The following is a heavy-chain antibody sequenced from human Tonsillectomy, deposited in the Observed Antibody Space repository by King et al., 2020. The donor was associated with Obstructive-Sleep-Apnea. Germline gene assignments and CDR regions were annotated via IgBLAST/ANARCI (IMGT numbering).Heavy chain of an antibody. D-gene: IGHD5-18*01. CDR3: ASDRGHGYSYGSDY. J-gene: IGHJ4*02. Sequence: QLVQSGAEVKKPGASVKVSCKTSGYTFTTYFMHWVRQAPGQGLEWMGIINPSVGTTGYAQKFQGRVTLTRNTSTSTVYMELSSLISVDTAVYYCASDRGHGYSYGSDYWGQGTLVTVSS. V-gene: IGHV1-46*01. CDR1: GYTFTTYF. CDR2: INPSVGTT.